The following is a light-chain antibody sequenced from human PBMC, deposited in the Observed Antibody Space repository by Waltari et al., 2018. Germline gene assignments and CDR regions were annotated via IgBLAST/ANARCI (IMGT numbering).Light chain of an antibody. CDR1: QSVSKY. V-gene: IGKV3-20*01. CDR3: QNHERLPAT. J-gene: IGKJ1*01. Sequence: EVVLTQSPGTLSLSPGERAKLSCRASQSVSKYLAWYQQRPGHAPRLLIYAASTRATVFSDRFSGSGFGTDFSLTISRLEPEDFAVYFCQNHERLPATFGQGTKVEIK. CDR2: AAS.